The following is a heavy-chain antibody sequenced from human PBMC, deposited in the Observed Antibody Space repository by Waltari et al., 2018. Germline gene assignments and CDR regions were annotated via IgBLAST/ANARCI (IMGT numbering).Heavy chain of an antibody. CDR1: KGAISNQY. V-gene: IGHV4-59*11. J-gene: IGHJ5*02. CDR2: RYYSGTT. D-gene: IGHD2-21*01. CDR3: ARGGGPYEFWRGYSLWFDT. Sequence: QLHLQESGAGLVKPWETLSLTCRVPKGAISNQYWRWIRQTPGQGLQWMGYRYYSGTTSYNPSLKSRLTISVDTLKNQFSLKLTSVTAADTCVYYCARGGGPYEFWRGYSLWFDTWGQGTLVTVSS.